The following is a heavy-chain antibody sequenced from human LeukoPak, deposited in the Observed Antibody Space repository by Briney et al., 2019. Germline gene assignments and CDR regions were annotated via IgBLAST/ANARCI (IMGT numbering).Heavy chain of an antibody. J-gene: IGHJ5*02. CDR3: AKVPDYDFWSGFLSLDP. CDR1: GFTFSSYW. D-gene: IGHD3-3*01. Sequence: PGGSLRLSCAASGFTFSSYWMNWVRQAPGKGLEWVANINQDGTGKYYVDSVKGRFTISRDNAKTSLYLQMNSLRAEDTAVYYCAKVPDYDFWSGFLSLDPWGQGTLVTVSS. V-gene: IGHV3-7*03. CDR2: INQDGTGK.